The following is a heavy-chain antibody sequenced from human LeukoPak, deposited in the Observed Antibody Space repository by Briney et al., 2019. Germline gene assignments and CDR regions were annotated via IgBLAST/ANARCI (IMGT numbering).Heavy chain of an antibody. CDR3: AKEYDDSSGFFAFDY. CDR1: GFTFSSYA. J-gene: IGHJ4*02. D-gene: IGHD3-22*01. V-gene: IGHV3-23*01. CDR2: ISGSGGST. Sequence: GGSLRLSCAASGFTFSSYAMSWVRQAPGKGLEWVSAISGSGGSTYYADSVKGRFTVSRDNSKNTLYLQMNSLRAEDTAVYYCAKEYDDSSGFFAFDYWGQGTLVTVSS.